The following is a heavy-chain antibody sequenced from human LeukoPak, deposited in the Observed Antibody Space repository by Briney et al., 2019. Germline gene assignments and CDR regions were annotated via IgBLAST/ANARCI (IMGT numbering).Heavy chain of an antibody. V-gene: IGHV3-23*01. J-gene: IGHJ4*02. D-gene: IGHD6-13*01. CDR1: GFTFSSYA. Sequence: GGSLRLSCAASGFTFSSYAMSWVRQAPGKGLEWVSAISGSGGSTYCADSVKGRFTISRDNSKNTLYLQMNSLRAEDTAVYYCAKSPYSSPTYYFDYWGPGTLVTVSS. CDR2: ISGSGGST. CDR3: AKSPYSSPTYYFDY.